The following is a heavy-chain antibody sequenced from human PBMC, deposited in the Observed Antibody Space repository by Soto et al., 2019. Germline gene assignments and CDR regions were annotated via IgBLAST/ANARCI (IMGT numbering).Heavy chain of an antibody. J-gene: IGHJ4*02. CDR1: GGSISSGGYY. CDR2: IYYSGST. D-gene: IGHD4-4*01. CDR3: ARDSSNYAYSLDH. V-gene: IGHV4-31*03. Sequence: PSETLSLTCTVSGGSISSGGYYWSWIRQHPGKGLEWIGYIYYSGSTYYNPSLKSRVTISVDTSKNQFSLQLNSVTPEDTAVYYCARDSSNYAYSLDHWGQGTLVTVSS.